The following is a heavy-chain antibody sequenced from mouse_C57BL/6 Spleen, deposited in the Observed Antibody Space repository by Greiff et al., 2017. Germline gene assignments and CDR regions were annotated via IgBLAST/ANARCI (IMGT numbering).Heavy chain of an antibody. Sequence: EVKLVESGGDLVKPGGSLKLSCAASGFTFSSYGMSWVRQTPDKRLAWVATISSGGSYTYYPDSVKGRFTISRDNAKNTLYLQMSSLKSEDTAMYYCARRYYYGSSSPYYYAMDYWGQGTSVTVSS. CDR1: GFTFSSYG. J-gene: IGHJ4*01. CDR3: ARRYYYGSSSPYYYAMDY. CDR2: ISSGGSYT. V-gene: IGHV5-6*02. D-gene: IGHD1-1*01.